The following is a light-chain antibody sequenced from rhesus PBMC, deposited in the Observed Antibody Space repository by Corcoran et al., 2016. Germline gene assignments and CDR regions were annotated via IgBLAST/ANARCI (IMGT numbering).Light chain of an antibody. CDR3: QQYSSRPWT. J-gene: IGKJ1*01. Sequence: DIQMTQSPSSLSASVGDTVTIPCRASQGISSWLAWYQQKPGKAPKLLIYKASSLKSGVPSRFSGSGSGTDFTLTISSMQSEDFATYYCQQYSSRPWTFGQGTKVEIK. CDR1: QGISSW. V-gene: IGKV1-22*01. CDR2: KAS.